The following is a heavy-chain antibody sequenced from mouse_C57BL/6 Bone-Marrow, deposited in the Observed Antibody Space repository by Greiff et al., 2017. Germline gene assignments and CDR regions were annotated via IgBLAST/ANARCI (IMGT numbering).Heavy chain of an antibody. D-gene: IGHD2-10*01. Sequence: QVQLQQPGAELVKPGASVKLSCKASGYTFTSYWMHWVKQRPGQGLEWIGMIHPNSGSTNYNEKFKSKATLTVDKSSSTAYMQLSSLTSEDSAVYCCARAYYVSWLDYGGRGTLVTVSA. CDR3: ARAYYVSWLDY. CDR1: GYTFTSYW. V-gene: IGHV1-64*01. CDR2: IHPNSGST. J-gene: IGHJ3*01.